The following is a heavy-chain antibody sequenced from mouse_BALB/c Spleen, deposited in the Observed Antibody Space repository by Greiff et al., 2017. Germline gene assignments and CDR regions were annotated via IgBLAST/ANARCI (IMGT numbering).Heavy chain of an antibody. CDR1: GFSLTSYD. V-gene: IGHV2-9-2*01. CDR3: VRDQGYGNYDYYAMDY. CDR2: IWTGGGT. J-gene: IGHJ4*01. D-gene: IGHD2-10*02. Sequence: QVQLKESGPGLVAPSQSLSITCTVSGFSLTSYDISWIRQPPGKGLEWLGVIWTGGGTNYNSAFMSRLSISKDNSKSQVFLKMNSLQTDDTAIYYCVRDQGYGNYDYYAMDYWGQGTSVTVSS.